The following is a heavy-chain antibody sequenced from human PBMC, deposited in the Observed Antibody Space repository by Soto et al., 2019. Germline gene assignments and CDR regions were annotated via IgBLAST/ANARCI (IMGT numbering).Heavy chain of an antibody. D-gene: IGHD3-16*02. J-gene: IGHJ4*02. V-gene: IGHV4-34*01. CDR2: INHSGST. Sequence: QVQLQQWGAGLLKPSETLSLTCAVYGGSFSGYYWSWIRQPPGKGLEWIGEINHSGSTNYNPSLKSRVTISVDPSKNQFSLKLSSVTAADTAVYYCARGRYVWGSYRSPLEYWGQGTLVTVSS. CDR3: ARGRYVWGSYRSPLEY. CDR1: GGSFSGYY.